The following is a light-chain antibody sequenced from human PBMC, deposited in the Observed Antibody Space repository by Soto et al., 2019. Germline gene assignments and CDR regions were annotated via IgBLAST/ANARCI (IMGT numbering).Light chain of an antibody. CDR1: SSNIGSNS. CDR3: AAWDDSLNGFV. V-gene: IGLV1-44*01. J-gene: IGLJ1*01. CDR2: ADN. Sequence: QSVLTQPPSASGTPGQRVSISCSGSSSNIGSNSVQWHQQLPGTAPNLLIYADNQRPSGVPDRFSGSKSGTSASLAITGLQSGVEADYYCAAWDDSLNGFVFGTGTKLTVL.